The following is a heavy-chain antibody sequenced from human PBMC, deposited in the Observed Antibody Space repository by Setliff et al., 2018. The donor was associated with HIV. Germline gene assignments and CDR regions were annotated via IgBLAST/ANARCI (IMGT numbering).Heavy chain of an antibody. CDR3: ATATGYGGSDYYYMDV. J-gene: IGHJ6*03. D-gene: IGHD5-12*01. V-gene: IGHV1-69-2*01. CDR1: GYIFTDYY. Sequence: ASVKVSCKVSGYIFTDYYMHWVQQAPGKGLEWMGLVDPEDGETIYAEKFQGRVTITADTSTDTAYMELSSLRSEDTAVYYCATATGYGGSDYYYMDVWGKGTTVTSP. CDR2: VDPEDGET.